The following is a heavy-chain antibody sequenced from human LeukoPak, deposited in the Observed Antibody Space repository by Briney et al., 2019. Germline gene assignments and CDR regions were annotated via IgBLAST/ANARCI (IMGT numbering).Heavy chain of an antibody. CDR2: ISAYNGNT. Sequence: ASVKVSCKASGYTFTSYGISWVRQAPGQGLEWMGWISAYNGNTNYAQKLQGRVTMTTDTSTSTAYMELRSLRSDDTAGYYCARDMSDFDFWSGYYTYYYYGMDVWGQGTTVTVSS. CDR1: GYTFTSYG. D-gene: IGHD3-3*01. CDR3: ARDMSDFDFWSGYYTYYYYGMDV. J-gene: IGHJ6*02. V-gene: IGHV1-18*01.